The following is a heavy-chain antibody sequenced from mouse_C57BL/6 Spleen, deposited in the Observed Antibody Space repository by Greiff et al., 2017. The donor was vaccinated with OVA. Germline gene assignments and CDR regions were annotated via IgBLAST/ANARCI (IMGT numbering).Heavy chain of an antibody. CDR1: GFTFSDYG. J-gene: IGHJ2*01. V-gene: IGHV5-17*01. Sequence: EVQVVESGGGLVKPGGSLKLSCAASGFTFSDYGMHWVRQAPEKGLEWVAYISSGSSTIYYADTVKGRFTISRDNAKNTLFLQMTSLRSEDTAMYYCARYGQYYFDYWGQGTTLTVSS. D-gene: IGHD1-1*02. CDR3: ARYGQYYFDY. CDR2: ISSGSSTI.